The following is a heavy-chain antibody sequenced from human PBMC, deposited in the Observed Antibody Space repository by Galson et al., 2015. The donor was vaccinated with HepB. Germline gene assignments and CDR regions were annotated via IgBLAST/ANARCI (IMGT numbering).Heavy chain of an antibody. D-gene: IGHD1-26*01. J-gene: IGHJ6*02. CDR1: GYTFTSYG. V-gene: IGHV1-18*04. CDR2: ISAYNGNT. CDR3: ARDVKLRGYYYYYGMDV. Sequence: SVKVSCKASGYTFTSYGISWVRQAPGQGLEWMGWISAYNGNTNYAQKLQGRVTITADESTSTAYMELSSLRSEDTAVYYCARDVKLRGYYYYYGMDVWGQGTTVTVSS.